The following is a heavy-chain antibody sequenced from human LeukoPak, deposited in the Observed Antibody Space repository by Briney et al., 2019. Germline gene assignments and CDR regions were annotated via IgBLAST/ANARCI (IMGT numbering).Heavy chain of an antibody. Sequence: ETLSLTCTVSGGSISSSGYYWMSWVRQAPGKGLVWVSRINSDGSSRHCADSVKGRFTISRDNAKNTLHLQMTSLRAEDTAVYYCARGGPDSSDYSSLFDYWGRGILVTVSS. CDR2: INSDGSSR. CDR1: GGSISSSGYYW. D-gene: IGHD3-22*01. CDR3: ARGGPDSSDYSSLFDY. V-gene: IGHV3-74*01. J-gene: IGHJ4*02.